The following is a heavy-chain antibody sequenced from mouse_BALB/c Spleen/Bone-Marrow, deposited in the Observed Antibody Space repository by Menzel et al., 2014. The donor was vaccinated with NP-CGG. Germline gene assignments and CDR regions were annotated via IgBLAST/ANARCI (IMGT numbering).Heavy chain of an antibody. J-gene: IGHJ2*01. CDR1: GYTFTSYW. V-gene: IGHV1S22*01. CDR3: TNHYFDY. CDR2: IYPGSGST. Sequence: QQSGSELVRPGASVKLSCKASGYTFTSYWMHWAKRRPGQGLEWIGNIYPGSGSTNYDEKFKSKATLTVDTSSSTAYMQLSSLTSEDSAVYYCTNHYFDYWGQGTTLTVSS.